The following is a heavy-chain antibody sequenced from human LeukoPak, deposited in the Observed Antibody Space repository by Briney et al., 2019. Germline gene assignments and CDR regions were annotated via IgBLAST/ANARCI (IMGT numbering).Heavy chain of an antibody. CDR3: AKDSWSTDSSGYYGY. CDR1: GFTFSGYA. CDR2: IGGSGGST. Sequence: GGSLRLSCAASGFTFSGYAMSWVRQAPGKGLEWVSAIGGSGGSTYYADSVKGRFTISRDNSKNTLYLQMNSLRAEDTAVYYCAKDSWSTDSSGYYGYWGQGTLVTVSS. J-gene: IGHJ4*02. V-gene: IGHV3-23*01. D-gene: IGHD3-22*01.